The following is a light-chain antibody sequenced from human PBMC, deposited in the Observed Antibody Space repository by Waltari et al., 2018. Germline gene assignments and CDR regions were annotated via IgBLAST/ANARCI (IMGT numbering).Light chain of an antibody. J-gene: IGKJ2*01. CDR2: DAS. Sequence: EIVLTQSPPTLSLSPGDTATLSCRASQSVGSYFAWYHQNPGQPPTLLIHDASNRATAVPARCRASGSGTDFTLSISSLGAEDFAVYFCQQRSNWTPHTFGQGARLEIK. CDR1: QSVGSY. V-gene: IGKV3-11*01. CDR3: QQRSNWTPHT.